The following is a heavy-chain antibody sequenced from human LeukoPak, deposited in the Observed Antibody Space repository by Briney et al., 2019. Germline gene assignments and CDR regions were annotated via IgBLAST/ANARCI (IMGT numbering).Heavy chain of an antibody. CDR1: GGSFSGYY. V-gene: IGHV4-34*01. CDR3: ARARTGPANYYYYYMDV. CDR2: INHSRST. D-gene: IGHD3/OR15-3a*01. J-gene: IGHJ6*03. Sequence: SETLSLTCAVYGGSFSGYYWSWIRQPPGKGLEWIGEINHSRSTNYNPSLKSRVTISVDTSKNQFSLKLSSVTAADTAVYYCARARTGPANYYYYYMDVWGKGTTVTVSS.